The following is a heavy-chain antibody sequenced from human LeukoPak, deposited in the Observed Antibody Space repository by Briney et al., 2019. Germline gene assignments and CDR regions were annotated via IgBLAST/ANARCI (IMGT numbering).Heavy chain of an antibody. CDR3: ARSGRPVYCSSTSCYSDWFDP. J-gene: IGHJ5*02. CDR2: IIPIFGTA. CDR1: GYTFTGYY. Sequence: GASVKVSCKASGYTFTGYYMHWVRQAPGQGLEWMGGIIPIFGTANYAQKFQGRVTITADESTSTAYMELSSLRSEDTAVYYCARSGRPVYCSSTSCYSDWFDPWGQGTLVTVSS. D-gene: IGHD2-2*01. V-gene: IGHV1-69*13.